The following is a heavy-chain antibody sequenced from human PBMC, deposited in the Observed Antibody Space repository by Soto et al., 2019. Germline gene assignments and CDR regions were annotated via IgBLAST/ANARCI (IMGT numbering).Heavy chain of an antibody. CDR2: IYYSGST. V-gene: IGHV4-59*08. Sequence: SETLSLTCTVSGGSISSYYWSWIRQPPGKGLEWIGYIYYSGSTNYNPSLKSRVTISVDTSKNQFSLKLSSVTAADTAVYYCARRAGSGWFLYFDDWGQGTLVTVSS. J-gene: IGHJ4*02. CDR1: GGSISSYY. CDR3: ARRAGSGWFLYFDD. D-gene: IGHD6-19*01.